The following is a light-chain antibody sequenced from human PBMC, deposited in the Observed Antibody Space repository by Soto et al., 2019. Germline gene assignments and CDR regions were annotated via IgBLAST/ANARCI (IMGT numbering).Light chain of an antibody. CDR2: DAS. J-gene: IGKJ4*01. CDR3: QHRSNWPLT. V-gene: IGKV3-11*01. CDR1: QSLSSY. Sequence: EIVLTRSPATLSLSPGERAILSCRASQSLSSYLAWYQQKPGQAPRLLIHDASNRATGIPARFSGSGSGTDFTLTISSLEPEDFAVYYCQHRSNWPLTFGGGTKVEIK.